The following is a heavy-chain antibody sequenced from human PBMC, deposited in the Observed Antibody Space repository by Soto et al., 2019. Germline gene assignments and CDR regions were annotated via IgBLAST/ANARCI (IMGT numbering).Heavy chain of an antibody. Sequence: GGSLRLSCAASGFTFSNAWINWVRQAAGKGLVWVSRINMDGSSTNYADSVKGRFTISRDNAKNTLYLQMNSLRADDTAVYYCARGPRGLYGNDYWGQGALVTVSS. V-gene: IGHV3-74*01. CDR3: ARGPRGLYGNDY. CDR2: INMDGSST. CDR1: GFTFSNAW. D-gene: IGHD4-4*01. J-gene: IGHJ4*02.